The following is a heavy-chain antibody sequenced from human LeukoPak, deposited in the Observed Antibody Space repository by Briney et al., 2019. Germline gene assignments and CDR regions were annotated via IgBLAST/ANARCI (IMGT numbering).Heavy chain of an antibody. V-gene: IGHV1-69*13. CDR1: GGTFSSYA. CDR3: ASYYDILTGPFDAFDI. J-gene: IGHJ3*02. Sequence: SVKVSCKASGGTFSSYAISWVRQAPGQGLEWMGGIIPIFGTANYAQKFQGRVTITADESTSTAYMELSSLRSEDTAVYYCASYYDILTGPFDAFDIWGQGTVVTVSS. CDR2: IIPIFGTA. D-gene: IGHD3-9*01.